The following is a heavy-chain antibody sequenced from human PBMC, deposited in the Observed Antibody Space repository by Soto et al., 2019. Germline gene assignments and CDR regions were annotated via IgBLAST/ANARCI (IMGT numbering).Heavy chain of an antibody. CDR2: IYYSGST. CDR1: GGSISSYY. Sequence: SETLSLTCTVSGGSISSYYWSWIRQPPGKGLEWIGYIYYSGSTNYNPSLKSRVTISVDTSKNQFSLKLSSVTAADTAVYYCARDSGDSSSWYSYYSGMDARAQGNTLTVSS. J-gene: IGHJ6*02. CDR3: ARDSGDSSSWYSYYSGMDA. V-gene: IGHV4-59*01. D-gene: IGHD6-13*01.